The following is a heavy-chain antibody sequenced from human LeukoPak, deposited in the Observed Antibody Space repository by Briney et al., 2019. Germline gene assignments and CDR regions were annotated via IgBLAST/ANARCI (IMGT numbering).Heavy chain of an antibody. CDR2: IKQDGSEK. J-gene: IGHJ6*02. CDR3: ARDEGVELPHYYYYYGMDV. D-gene: IGHD1-7*01. V-gene: IGHV3-7*01. CDR1: GFTFSSYW. Sequence: PGGSLRLSCAASGFTFSSYWMSWVRQAPGKGLEWVANIKQDGSEKYYVDSVKGRFTISRDNAKNSLYLQMNSLRAEDTAVYYCARDEGVELPHYYYYYGMDVWGQGTTVTVSS.